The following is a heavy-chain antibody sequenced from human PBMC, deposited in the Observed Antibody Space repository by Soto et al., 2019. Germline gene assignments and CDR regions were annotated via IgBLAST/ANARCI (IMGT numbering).Heavy chain of an antibody. CDR2: IKQDGSEK. Sequence: GGSLRLSCAASGFTFSSYWMSWVHQAPGKGLEWVANIKQDGSEKYYVDSVKGRFTISRDNAKNSLYLQMNSLRAEDTAVYYCAREVRGVIPNRYYYMDVWGKGTTVTVSS. CDR1: GFTFSSYW. V-gene: IGHV3-7*01. D-gene: IGHD3-10*01. J-gene: IGHJ6*03. CDR3: AREVRGVIPNRYYYMDV.